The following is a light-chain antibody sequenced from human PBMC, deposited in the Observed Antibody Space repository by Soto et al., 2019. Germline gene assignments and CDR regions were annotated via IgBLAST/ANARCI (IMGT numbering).Light chain of an antibody. J-gene: IGKJ4*01. CDR3: QQRNKWPPVT. V-gene: IGKV3-11*01. Sequence: ESVLTQSPATLSLSPGERATLSCRASPSVSNSLAWYQHKPGQAPRLLIYDASNRATGVPTRFSGSGSGTDFTLTISSLKPEDFAVYYCQQRNKWPPVTFGGGTRVEIK. CDR1: PSVSNS. CDR2: DAS.